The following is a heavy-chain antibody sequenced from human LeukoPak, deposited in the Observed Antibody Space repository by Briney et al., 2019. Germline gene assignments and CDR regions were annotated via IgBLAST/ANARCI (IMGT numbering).Heavy chain of an antibody. V-gene: IGHV1-2*02. CDR2: INPNSGDT. CDR1: GYTFTGYY. D-gene: IGHD3-10*01. J-gene: IGHJ6*02. CDR3: ARDEYYYGSGSYYPNYYYYYGMDV. Sequence: ASVKVSCKACGYTFTGYYMHWVRQAPGQGLEWMGWINPNSGDTNYAQKFQGRVTMTRDTSISTAYMELSRLRSDDTAVYYCARDEYYYGSGSYYPNYYYYYGMDVWGQGTTVTVSS.